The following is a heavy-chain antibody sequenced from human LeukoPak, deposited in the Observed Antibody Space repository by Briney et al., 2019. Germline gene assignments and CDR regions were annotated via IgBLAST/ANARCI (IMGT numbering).Heavy chain of an antibody. Sequence: PGGSLRLSCAASGFTFSSYSMNWVRQAPGKELEWVSYISTSSSTIYYADSVKGRFTISRDNSKNTLYLQMNSLRAEDTAVYYCARSTRIVPTGYFDYWGQGTLVTVSS. J-gene: IGHJ4*02. CDR2: ISTSSSTI. CDR3: ARSTRIVPTGYFDY. V-gene: IGHV3-48*01. CDR1: GFTFSSYS. D-gene: IGHD2-8*01.